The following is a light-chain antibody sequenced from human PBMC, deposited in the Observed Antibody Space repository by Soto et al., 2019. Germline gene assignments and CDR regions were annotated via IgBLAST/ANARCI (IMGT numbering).Light chain of an antibody. Sequence: EIVMTQSPATLSVSAGERATLSCRASQSVSSNLVWYQQKPGQAPRLLIYGASTRDTGIPARFSGSGSGTEFFPTTSSLLSADFSVYYCHQYYNRSRTFGQGTKVEIK. CDR3: HQYYNRSRT. CDR1: QSVSSN. CDR2: GAS. V-gene: IGKV3-15*01. J-gene: IGKJ1*01.